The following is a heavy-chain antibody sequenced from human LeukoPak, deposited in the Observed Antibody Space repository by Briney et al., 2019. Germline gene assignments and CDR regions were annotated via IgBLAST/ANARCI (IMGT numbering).Heavy chain of an antibody. J-gene: IGHJ5*02. Sequence: PGGSLRLSCAASGFTFSSYSMNWVRQAPGKGLEWVSSISSSSSYIYYADSVKGRFTISRGNAKNSLYLQMNSLRAEDTAVYYCARDTAMVTGGTFWFDPWGQGTLVTVSS. V-gene: IGHV3-21*01. CDR3: ARDTAMVTGGTFWFDP. CDR1: GFTFSSYS. CDR2: ISSSSSYI. D-gene: IGHD5-18*01.